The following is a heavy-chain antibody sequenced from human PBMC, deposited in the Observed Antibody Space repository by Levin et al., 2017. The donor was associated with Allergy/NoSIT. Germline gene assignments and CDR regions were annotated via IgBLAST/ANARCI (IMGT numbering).Heavy chain of an antibody. V-gene: IGHV3-21*01. J-gene: IGHJ4*02. CDR2: ISSSSSYI. D-gene: IGHD3-9*01. CDR1: GFTFSSYS. CDR3: ARDRGHYDILTGYDY. Sequence: GESLKISCAASGFTFSSYSMNWVRQAPGKGLEWVSSISSSSSYIYYADSVKGRFTISRDNAKNSLYLQMNSLRAEDTAVYYCARDRGHYDILTGYDYWGQGTLVTVSS.